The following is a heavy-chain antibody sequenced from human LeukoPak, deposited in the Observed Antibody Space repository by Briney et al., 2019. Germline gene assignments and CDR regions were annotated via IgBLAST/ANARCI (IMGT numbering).Heavy chain of an antibody. CDR1: GGSISSYY. D-gene: IGHD4-11*01. Sequence: SETLSLTCTVSGGSISSYYWSWIRQPPGGGLEWIGFIHDSVSTNYNPSLKGRVTISVDTSKNQFSLKLRSVTAADTAVYYCARRRIGDSTITIYNWFDPWGQGTLVTVSS. CDR3: ARRRIGDSTITIYNWFDP. J-gene: IGHJ5*02. V-gene: IGHV4-59*08. CDR2: IHDSVST.